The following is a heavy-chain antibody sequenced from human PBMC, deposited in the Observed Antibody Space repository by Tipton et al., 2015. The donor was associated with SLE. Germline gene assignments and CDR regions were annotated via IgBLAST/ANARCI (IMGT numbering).Heavy chain of an antibody. V-gene: IGHV3-30*02. CDR1: GFTFSSYG. Sequence: SLRLSCAASGFTFSSYGMHWVRQAPGKGLEWVAFIRYDGSNKYYADSVKGRFTISRDNSKNTLYLQMNSLRAEDTAVYYRAKDRQQLVPGDLDYWGQGTLVTVSS. CDR3: AKDRQQLVPGDLDY. J-gene: IGHJ4*02. CDR2: IRYDGSNK. D-gene: IGHD6-13*01.